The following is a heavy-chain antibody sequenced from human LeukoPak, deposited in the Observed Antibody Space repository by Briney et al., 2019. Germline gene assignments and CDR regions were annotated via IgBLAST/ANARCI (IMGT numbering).Heavy chain of an antibody. D-gene: IGHD1-26*01. Sequence: GGSLRLSCAASGFTFDDYGMSWVRQAAGKGLEWVSEIYSDGRTYYAASVKGRFSISRDNSKNTVYLQMNSLRAEDTAVYYCARDLREHGIFDIWGQGTMVTVSS. V-gene: IGHV3-53*01. CDR2: IYSDGRT. CDR3: ARDLREHGIFDI. CDR1: GFTFDDYG. J-gene: IGHJ3*02.